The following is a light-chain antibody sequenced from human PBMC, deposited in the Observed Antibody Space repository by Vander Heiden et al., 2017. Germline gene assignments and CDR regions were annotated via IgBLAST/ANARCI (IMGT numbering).Light chain of an antibody. CDR1: PRVLYNSKNKNC. CDR2: WAS. Sequence: DIVLPQFPHPLVVPLGARAPINCKSSPRVLYNSKNKNCLAWYQQRPGQPPKLLFDWASTRETGVPDRFSGSGSGTDFTLTISSLQPEDVAVYYCQQYYSNPPTFGGGTRLDIK. J-gene: IGKJ4*01. CDR3: QQYYSNPPT. V-gene: IGKV4-1*01.